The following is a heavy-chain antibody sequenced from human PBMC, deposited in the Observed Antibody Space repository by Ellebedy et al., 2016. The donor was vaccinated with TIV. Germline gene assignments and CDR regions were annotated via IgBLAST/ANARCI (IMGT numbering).Heavy chain of an antibody. CDR2: LTTGGVT. V-gene: IGHV3-23*01. CDR1: GFTFSTYA. CDR3: ARDAARSGWISDY. J-gene: IGHJ4*02. Sequence: PGGSLRLSCVVSGFTFSTYAMRWFRQAPGKGLEWVSSLTTGGVTFYAESVKDRFTISRGGSKNTLYLQMNSPRVEDTAVYYCARDAARSGWISDYWGQGTLVTVSS. D-gene: IGHD6-19*01.